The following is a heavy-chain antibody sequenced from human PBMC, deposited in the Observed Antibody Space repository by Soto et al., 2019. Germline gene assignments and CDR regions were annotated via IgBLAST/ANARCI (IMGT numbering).Heavy chain of an antibody. CDR3: VGGQYYFDY. CDR1: GFPFTSYG. J-gene: IGHJ4*02. V-gene: IGHV3-30*03. CDR2: ISYDGSDK. D-gene: IGHD3-10*01. Sequence: VPLVESGGGVVQPGRSLRLSCAASGFPFTSYGMHWVREGPDKGLEWVAIISYDGSDKYYGDYVKGRFTISRDNSKNTLYLQMNSLRPEDTALYYCVGGQYYFDYRGQGTLVIVSS.